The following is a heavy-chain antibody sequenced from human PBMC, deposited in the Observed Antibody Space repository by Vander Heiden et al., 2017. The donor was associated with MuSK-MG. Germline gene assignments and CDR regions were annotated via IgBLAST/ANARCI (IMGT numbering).Heavy chain of an antibody. J-gene: IGHJ4*02. CDR2: INHSGST. D-gene: IGHD2-2*01. Sequence: QVQLQQWGAGLLKPSETLSLTCAVYGGSFSGYDWSWIRQPPGKGLEWIGEINHSGSTNYNPSLKSRVTISVDTSKNQFSLKLSSVTAADTAVYYCARMAHYCSSTSCYIDYWGQGTLVTVSS. CDR1: GGSFSGYD. V-gene: IGHV4-34*01. CDR3: ARMAHYCSSTSCYIDY.